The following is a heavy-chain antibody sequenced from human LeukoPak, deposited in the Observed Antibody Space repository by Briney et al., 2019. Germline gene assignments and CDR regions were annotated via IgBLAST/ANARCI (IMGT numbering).Heavy chain of an antibody. V-gene: IGHV1-2*02. CDR2: INPNSGGT. Sequence: ASVKVSCKASGYTFTGYYMHWVRQAPGQGLEWMGWINPNSGGTNCAQKFQGRVTMTRDTSISTAYMELSRLRSDDTAVYYCAREIFVDTAMVIFDYWGQGTLVTVSS. CDR1: GYTFTGYY. J-gene: IGHJ4*02. D-gene: IGHD5-18*01. CDR3: AREIFVDTAMVIFDY.